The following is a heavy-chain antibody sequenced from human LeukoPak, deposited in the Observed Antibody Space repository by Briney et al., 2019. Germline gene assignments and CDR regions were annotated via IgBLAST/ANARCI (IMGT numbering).Heavy chain of an antibody. CDR1: GGTFSSYA. CDR3: ASRARVYYDSPADY. Sequence: SVKVSCKASGGTFSSYAISWVRQAPEQGLEWMGGIMPIFGTANYAQKFQGRVTITADESTSTAYMELSSLRSEDTAVYYCASRARVYYDSPADYWGQGTLVTVSS. D-gene: IGHD3-22*01. J-gene: IGHJ4*02. V-gene: IGHV1-69*01. CDR2: IMPIFGTA.